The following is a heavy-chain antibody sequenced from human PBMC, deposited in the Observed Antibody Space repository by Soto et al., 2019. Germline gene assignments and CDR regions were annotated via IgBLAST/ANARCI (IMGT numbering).Heavy chain of an antibody. CDR1: GFTFSNYA. CDR2: IGGGDDI. J-gene: IGHJ3*01. Sequence: VHLLESGGGLVQPGGSLRLSCEASGFTFSNYAMAWVRQTPGEGPEWVSTIGGGDDIFYAESVQGRFIISRDDSRSTMYLQMDNLRVEDTAIYSCAKDSISYNGIYDAFDVWGQGTVVTVSS. V-gene: IGHV3-23*01. CDR3: AKDSISYNGIYDAFDV. D-gene: IGHD3-3*02.